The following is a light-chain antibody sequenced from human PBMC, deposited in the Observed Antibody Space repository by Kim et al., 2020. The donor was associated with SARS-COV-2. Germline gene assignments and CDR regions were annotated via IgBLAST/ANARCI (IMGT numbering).Light chain of an antibody. CDR1: SGSIASNY. J-gene: IGLJ3*02. Sequence: NFMLTQPHSVSESPGKTVTISCTGSSGSIASNYVQWYQQRPGSAPTTVIYADNQRPSGVPDRFSGSIDSSSNSASLTISGLKTEDEADYYCQSYDSSNQKVFGGGTQLTVL. CDR3: QSYDSSNQKV. V-gene: IGLV6-57*02. CDR2: ADN.